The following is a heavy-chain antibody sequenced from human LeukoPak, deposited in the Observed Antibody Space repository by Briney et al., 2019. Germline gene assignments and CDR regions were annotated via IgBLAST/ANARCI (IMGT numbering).Heavy chain of an antibody. D-gene: IGHD3-3*01. CDR1: GYTFTDSY. J-gene: IGHJ4*02. CDR2: INLYTGGT. Sequence: ASVKVSCKASGYTFTDSYMHWVRQAPGHGLESMGWINLYTGGTDYAHKFQGRVTMTSDTSISTAYMELSRLRSDDTAIFYCARGRGMGFLEWLLLDSWGQGTLVTVSS. CDR3: ARGRGMGFLEWLLLDS. V-gene: IGHV1-2*02.